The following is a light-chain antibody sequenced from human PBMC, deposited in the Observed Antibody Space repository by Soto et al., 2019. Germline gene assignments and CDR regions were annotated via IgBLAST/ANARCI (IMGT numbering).Light chain of an antibody. CDR3: QQYYSTPRT. Sequence: DIVMTQSPDSLAVSLGERATVNCKSSQSVLYSSNNKSYLAWYQQKPGQPPKLLIYWASTRESGVPDRFSGSGYGTDFTLTISSLQAEDVAGYYCQQYYSTPRTFGQGTKVEMK. CDR1: QSVLYSSNNKSY. CDR2: WAS. V-gene: IGKV4-1*01. J-gene: IGKJ1*01.